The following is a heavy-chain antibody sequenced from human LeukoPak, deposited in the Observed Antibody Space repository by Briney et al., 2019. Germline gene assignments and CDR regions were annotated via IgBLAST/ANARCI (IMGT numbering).Heavy chain of an antibody. V-gene: IGHV4-30-4*01. J-gene: IGHJ4*02. Sequence: SWVRQPPGKGLEWIGYIYYSGSTYYNPSLKSRVTISVDTSKNQFSLKLSSVTAADTAVYYCARGPRAEDYWGQGTLVTVSS. CDR2: IYYSGST. CDR3: ARGPRAEDY.